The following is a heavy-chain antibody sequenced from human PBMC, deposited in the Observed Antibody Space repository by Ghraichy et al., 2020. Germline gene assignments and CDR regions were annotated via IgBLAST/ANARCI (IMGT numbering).Heavy chain of an antibody. CDR3: ARDFDSQYFDY. J-gene: IGHJ4*02. CDR1: GGSISSGGYY. Sequence: SETLSLTCTVSGGSISSGGYYWTWIRQHPGGGLEWIGYIYYTGSTFYNPSLKSRVSISVDTSKNQFSLKLSSVTAADTAMYYCARDFDSQYFDYWGQGTLVTVSS. CDR2: IYYTGST. V-gene: IGHV4-31*03. D-gene: IGHD3-22*01.